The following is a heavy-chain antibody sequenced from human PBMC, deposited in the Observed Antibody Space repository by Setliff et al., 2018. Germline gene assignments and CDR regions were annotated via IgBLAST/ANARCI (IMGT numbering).Heavy chain of an antibody. D-gene: IGHD2-2*01. J-gene: IGHJ6*03. CDR3: ARRRGSPDIVVVPAAYGADYYYYMDV. CDR1: GFTFRSYA. Sequence: PSETLRLSCATSGFTFRSYAMGWARQSPGKGLEWIGYIDTSGSTNYNPSLKSRVTISFNTSKNQFSLKLSSVTAADTAVYYCARRRGSPDIVVVPAAYGADYYYYMDVWGKGTTVTVSS. CDR2: IDTSGST. V-gene: IGHV4-4*08.